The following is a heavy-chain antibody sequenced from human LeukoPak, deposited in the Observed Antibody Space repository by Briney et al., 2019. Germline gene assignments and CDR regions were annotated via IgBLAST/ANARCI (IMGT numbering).Heavy chain of an antibody. D-gene: IGHD1-26*01. V-gene: IGHV5-51*01. CDR1: GYSFTSYW. CDR2: IYPDDSDT. CDR3: ARQAMVGATTPYNWFDP. J-gene: IGHJ5*02. Sequence: GESLKISCKGSGYSFTSYWIGWVRQMPGKGLEWMGIIYPDDSDTTYSPSFQGQVTISADKSINTAYLQWSSLKASDTAMYYCARQAMVGATTPYNWFDPWGQGTLVTVSS.